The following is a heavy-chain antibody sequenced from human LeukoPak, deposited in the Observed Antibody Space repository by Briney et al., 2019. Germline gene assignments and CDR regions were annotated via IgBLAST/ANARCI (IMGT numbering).Heavy chain of an antibody. D-gene: IGHD6-13*01. J-gene: IGHJ4*02. CDR1: GGTFSSYA. Sequence: SVKVSCKASGGTFSSYAISWVRQAPGQGLEWMGRIIPILGIANYAQKFQGRVTITADKSTSTAYMELSSLRSEDTAVYYCARDFALIAAAGTPFADYWGQGTLVTVSS. CDR3: ARDFALIAAAGTPFADY. CDR2: IIPILGIA. V-gene: IGHV1-69*04.